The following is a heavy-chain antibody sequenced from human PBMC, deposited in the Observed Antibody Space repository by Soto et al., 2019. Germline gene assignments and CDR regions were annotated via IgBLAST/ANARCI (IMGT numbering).Heavy chain of an antibody. CDR2: IYSGGST. CDR3: AREYCSGGSCYSHYYYYMDV. V-gene: IGHV3-66*01. D-gene: IGHD2-15*01. Sequence: GGSLRLSCAASGFTVSSNYMSWVRQAPGKGLEWVSVIYSGGSTYYADSVKGRFTISRDNSKNTLYLQMNSLRAEDTAVYYCAREYCSGGSCYSHYYYYMDVWGKGTTVTVSS. J-gene: IGHJ6*03. CDR1: GFTVSSNY.